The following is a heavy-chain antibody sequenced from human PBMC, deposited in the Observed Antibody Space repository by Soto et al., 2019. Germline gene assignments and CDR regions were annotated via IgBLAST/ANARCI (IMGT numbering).Heavy chain of an antibody. D-gene: IGHD3-3*01. CDR3: ARERKFDFWRKGLDV. J-gene: IGHJ6*02. CDR1: GYTFTTYD. Sequence: ASVKVSCKASGYTFTTYDINWVRQAPGQGLEWLVWMDPNSGSTGYAQNFQGRITMTRNISRNTAHMGLSSLQSEDTAVYYCARERKFDFWRKGLDVWGQGTTVTVSS. V-gene: IGHV1-8*01. CDR2: MDPNSGST.